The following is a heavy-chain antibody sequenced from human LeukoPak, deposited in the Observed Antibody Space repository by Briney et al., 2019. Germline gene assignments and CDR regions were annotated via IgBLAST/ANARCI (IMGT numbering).Heavy chain of an antibody. CDR1: GGSFSGYY. D-gene: IGHD5-18*01. CDR3: ARVGYSYVINDWSRTGLGAYPTKYYYHMDV. V-gene: IGHV4-34*01. Sequence: SETLSLTCAVYGGSFSGYYWSWIRQPPGKGLEWIGEINHSGSTNYNPSLKSRVTISVDTSKNQFSLKLSPVTAADTAVYFCARVGYSYVINDWSRTGLGAYPTKYYYHMDVWGKGTTVTVSS. J-gene: IGHJ6*03. CDR2: INHSGST.